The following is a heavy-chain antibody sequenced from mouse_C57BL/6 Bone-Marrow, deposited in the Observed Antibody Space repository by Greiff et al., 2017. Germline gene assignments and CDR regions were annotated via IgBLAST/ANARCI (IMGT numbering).Heavy chain of an antibody. CDR1: GFTFSDYG. J-gene: IGHJ1*03. D-gene: IGHD1-1*01. Sequence: EVKLQESGGGLVKPGGSLKLSCAASGFTFSDYGMHWVRQAPEKGLEWVAYISSGSSTIYYADTVKGRFTISRDNAKNTLFLQMTSLRSEDTAMYYCADYGSSYGYWYFDVWGTGTTVTVSS. CDR3: ADYGSSYGYWYFDV. CDR2: ISSGSSTI. V-gene: IGHV5-17*01.